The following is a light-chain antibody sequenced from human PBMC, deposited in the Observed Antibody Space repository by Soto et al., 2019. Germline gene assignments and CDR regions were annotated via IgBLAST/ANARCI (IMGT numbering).Light chain of an antibody. CDR1: SSDIGTYKF. J-gene: IGLJ2*01. Sequence: QSVLTRPPSASGSRGQPVAISCTGTSSDIGTYKFVSWYQQHPGKAPKLIIYEVSIRPSGVPDRFSGYKSGNTASLTVSGLVAEDEADYYCSLYAGTNSVAFGGGTQLTV. CDR2: EVS. V-gene: IGLV2-8*01. CDR3: SLYAGTNSVA.